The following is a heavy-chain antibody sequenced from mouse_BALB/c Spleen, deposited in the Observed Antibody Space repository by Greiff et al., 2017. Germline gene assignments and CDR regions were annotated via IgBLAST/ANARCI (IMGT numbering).Heavy chain of an antibody. CDR2: ISSGSSTI. J-gene: IGHJ2*01. Sequence: EVKLQESGGGLVQPGGSRKLSCAASGFTFSSFGMHWVRQAPEKGLEWVAYISSGSSTIYYADTVKGRFTISRDNPKNTLFLQMTSLRSEDTAMYYCARGYYGNYSFAYWGQGTTLTVSS. V-gene: IGHV5-17*02. CDR3: ARGYYGNYSFAY. D-gene: IGHD2-1*01. CDR1: GFTFSSFG.